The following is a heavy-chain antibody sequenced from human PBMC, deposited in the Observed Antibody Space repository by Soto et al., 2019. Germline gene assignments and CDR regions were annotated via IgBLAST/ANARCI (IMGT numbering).Heavy chain of an antibody. CDR3: ARGRRPIVVVVAATSDGYWFDP. CDR1: GGSISSGGYS. Sequence: SETLSLTCAVSGGSISSGGYSWSWIRQPPGKGLEWIGYIYHSGSTYYHPSLKSRVTISVDTSKNQFSLKLSSVTAADTAVYYCARGRRPIVVVVAATSDGYWFDPWGPGTLVTVSS. V-gene: IGHV4-30-2*01. D-gene: IGHD2-15*01. J-gene: IGHJ5*02. CDR2: IYHSGST.